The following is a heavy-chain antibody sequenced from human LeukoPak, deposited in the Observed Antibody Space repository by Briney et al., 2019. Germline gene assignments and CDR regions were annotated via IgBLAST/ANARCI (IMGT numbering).Heavy chain of an antibody. CDR3: ARHGLAYYDSSGTRGYFDL. V-gene: IGHV4-4*02. CDR2: ISLAGQT. Sequence: PSETLSLTCGVSGGSISGTNWWSWVRQPPGQGLEWIGEISLAGQTNYNPSLNGRVTISVDTSKNQFSLKLTSVTAADTAVYYCARHGLAYYDSSGTRGYFDLWGRGTLVTVSS. CDR1: GGSISGTNW. J-gene: IGHJ2*01. D-gene: IGHD3-22*01.